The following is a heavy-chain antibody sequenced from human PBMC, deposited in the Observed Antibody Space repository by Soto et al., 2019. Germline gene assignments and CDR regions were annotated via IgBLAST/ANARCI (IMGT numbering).Heavy chain of an antibody. CDR2: ISGSSDNI. J-gene: IGHJ5*02. D-gene: IGHD2-2*01. CDR1: GFTFSDYF. CDR3: VRDSARIVVVPRVDGDNWLDP. V-gene: IGHV3-11*06. Sequence: PRGSLRLSGAASGFTFSDYFMSWIRQAPGKGLEWVSFISGSSDNIKYADSVKGRFTISRDNAKNSLYLQMNSLRAEDTAVYYCVRDSARIVVVPRVDGDNWLDPWGQGTLVTVSS.